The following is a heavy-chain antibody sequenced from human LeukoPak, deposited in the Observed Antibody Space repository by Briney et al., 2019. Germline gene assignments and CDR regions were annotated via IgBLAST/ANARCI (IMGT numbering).Heavy chain of an antibody. D-gene: IGHD2-15*01. CDR3: ARVSGYCSGGSCHNWFDP. V-gene: IGHV3-48*03. CDR2: ISSSGSTI. Sequence: PGGSLRLSCAASGFTFSSYEMNWVRQAPGKGLEWVSYISSSGSTIYYADSVKGRFTISRDNAKNSLYLQMNSLRAEDTAVYYCARVSGYCSGGSCHNWFDPWGQGTLVTVSS. J-gene: IGHJ5*02. CDR1: GFTFSSYE.